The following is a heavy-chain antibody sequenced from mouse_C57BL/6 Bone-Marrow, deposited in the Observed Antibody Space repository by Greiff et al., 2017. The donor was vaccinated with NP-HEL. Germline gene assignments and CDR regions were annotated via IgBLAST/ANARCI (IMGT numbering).Heavy chain of an antibody. J-gene: IGHJ3*01. CDR1: GYTFTDYY. Sequence: VQLQQSGPELVKPGASVKISCKASGYTFTDYYINWVKQRPGQGLEWIGWIFPGSGSTYYNEKFKGKATLTVDKSSSTAYMLLSSLTSEDSAVYFCARWGFYGSSPFAYWGQGTLVTVSA. V-gene: IGHV1-75*01. CDR2: IFPGSGST. CDR3: ARWGFYGSSPFAY. D-gene: IGHD1-1*01.